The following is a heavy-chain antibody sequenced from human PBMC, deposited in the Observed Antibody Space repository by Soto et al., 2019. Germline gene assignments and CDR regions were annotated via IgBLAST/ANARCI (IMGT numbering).Heavy chain of an antibody. Sequence: EVQLVESGGGLVQSGGSLRLSCAASGFTFSSYWMSWVRQGPGKGPEWVANIKQDGSEKYYVDSVKGRFTISRDNAKNSRFQHMTSLRAEDTAVYQCAKSLSPIPGDSWGQGTLVTVSS. CDR3: AKSLSPIPGDS. CDR1: GFTFSSYW. V-gene: IGHV3-7*05. J-gene: IGHJ4*02. CDR2: IKQDGSEK.